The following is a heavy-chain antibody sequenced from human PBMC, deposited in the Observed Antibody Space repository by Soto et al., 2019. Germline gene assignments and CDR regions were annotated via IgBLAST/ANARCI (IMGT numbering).Heavy chain of an antibody. Sequence: EVQLLESGGGLVQPGGSLRLSCEASGFPFSTYDMSWVRQAPGKGLEWVSVLRRSGGSTYYADSVKGRFTISRDNSKNTLYLQMNSLGAEDTAVYYCAKGAWLDYWGQGTLVTVSS. CDR2: LRRSGGST. CDR1: GFPFSTYD. CDR3: AKGAWLDY. J-gene: IGHJ4*02. V-gene: IGHV3-23*01.